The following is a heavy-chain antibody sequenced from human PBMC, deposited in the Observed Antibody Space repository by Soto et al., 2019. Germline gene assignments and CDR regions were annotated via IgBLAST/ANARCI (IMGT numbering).Heavy chain of an antibody. CDR3: AKGKGVGATPDGANC. D-gene: IGHD1-26*01. J-gene: IGHJ4*01. CDR1: GFTFSRYG. CDR2: VRSDGDTT. V-gene: IGHV3-23*01. Sequence: EVQVLESGGGLVQPGGSLRLSCAASGFTFSRYGMNWVRQAPGKGLEWVSGVRSDGDTTYNADSVKGRFTVSRDNFRNTVDLQMNNLRVEDTAVYYCAKGKGVGATPDGANCWGQEPWSPSPQ.